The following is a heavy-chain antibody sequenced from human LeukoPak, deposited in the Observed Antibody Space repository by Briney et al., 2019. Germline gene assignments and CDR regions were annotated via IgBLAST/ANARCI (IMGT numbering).Heavy chain of an antibody. CDR1: GGTFSSYA. J-gene: IGHJ5*02. D-gene: IGHD3-10*01. CDR3: ASADEWFGELEP. CDR2: IIPIFGTA. Sequence: GASVKVSCKASGGTFSSYAISWVRQAPGQGLEWMGGIIPIFGTANYAQKFQGRVTITADESTSTAYMELSSLRSEDTAVYYCASADEWFGELEPWGQGTLVTVSS. V-gene: IGHV1-69*13.